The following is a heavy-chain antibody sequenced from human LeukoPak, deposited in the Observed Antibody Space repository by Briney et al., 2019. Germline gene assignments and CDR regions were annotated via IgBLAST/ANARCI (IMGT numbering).Heavy chain of an antibody. CDR3: AREGRVRFLPLLTDAFDI. V-gene: IGHV4-4*07. D-gene: IGHD3-3*01. J-gene: IGHJ3*02. CDR2: IYTSGST. CDR1: GGSISSYY. Sequence: SETLSLTCTVSGGSISSYYWSWIRQPAGKGLEWIGRIYTSGSTNYNPSLKSRVTMSVDTSKNQFSLKLSSVTAADTAVYYCAREGRVRFLPLLTDAFDIWGQGTMVTVSS.